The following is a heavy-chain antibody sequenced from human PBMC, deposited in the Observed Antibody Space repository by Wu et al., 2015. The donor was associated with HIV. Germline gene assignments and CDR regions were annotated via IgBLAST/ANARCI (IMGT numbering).Heavy chain of an antibody. D-gene: IGHD2-2*01. J-gene: IGHJ3*02. CDR3: ATTNRDQLLSHGRTTGGLLAFDI. Sequence: QVHLVQSEAEVKKPGSSVKVSCKASGGTLSRNAIAWVRQAPGEGLEWMGGIIPFFGIANYAQKFQGRVTITVDDSTSTAYMQLNSLRSEGTALFYCATTNRDQLLSHGRTTGGLLAFDIWGQGTVVTVSS. CDR1: GGTLSRNA. V-gene: IGHV1-69*12. CDR2: IIPFFGIA.